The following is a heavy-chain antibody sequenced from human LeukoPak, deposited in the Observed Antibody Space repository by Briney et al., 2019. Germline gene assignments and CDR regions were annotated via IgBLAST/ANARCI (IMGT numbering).Heavy chain of an antibody. J-gene: IGHJ4*02. CDR2: INHSGST. CDR3: ARGTVTINY. V-gene: IGHV4-34*01. CDR1: GGSFSGYY. Sequence: PSETLSLTCAVYGGSFSGYYWSWIRQPSGKGLEWIGEINHSGSTNYNPSLKSRVTISVDTSKNQFSLKLSSVTAADTAVYYCARGTVTINYWGQGTLVTVSS. D-gene: IGHD4-17*01.